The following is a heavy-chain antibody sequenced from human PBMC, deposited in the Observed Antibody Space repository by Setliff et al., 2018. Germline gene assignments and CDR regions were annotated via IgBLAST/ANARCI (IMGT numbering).Heavy chain of an antibody. CDR2: ISTYNGHT. CDR3: ARINFYVSSGYYYAPEL. Sequence: ASVKVSCKTSDYILTSYGLSWVRQAPGQGLDWMGWISTYNGHTNYAQKVQGRVTVTTDTSTTTAYMELRSLRADDTAVYYCARINFYVSSGYYYAPELWGQGTTVTVSS. CDR1: DYILTSYG. D-gene: IGHD3-22*01. V-gene: IGHV1-18*01. J-gene: IGHJ4*02.